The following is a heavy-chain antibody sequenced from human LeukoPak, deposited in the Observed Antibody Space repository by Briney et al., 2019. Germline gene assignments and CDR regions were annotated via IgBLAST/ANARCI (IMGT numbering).Heavy chain of an antibody. CDR3: AFLEVAGDNWFDP. V-gene: IGHV1-2*02. CDR2: INPESGGT. Sequence: ASVKVSCKASGYTLTGYYIHWVRQAPGQGLEWMGWINPESGGTSYEQKFQGRVTMTGDTSINTVYMELSRLGSDDTAVYYCAFLEVAGDNWFDPWGQGTLLTVYS. CDR1: GYTLTGYY. J-gene: IGHJ5*02. D-gene: IGHD6-19*01.